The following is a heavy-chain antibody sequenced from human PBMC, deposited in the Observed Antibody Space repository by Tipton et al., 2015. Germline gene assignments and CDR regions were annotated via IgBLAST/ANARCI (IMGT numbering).Heavy chain of an antibody. CDR1: GFTFSDYY. J-gene: IGHJ5*02. Sequence: SLRLSCAASGFTFSDYYMSWIRQAPGKGLEWVSAISGSGGRTYYTDSVKGRFTISRDNSKNTVFLQMSNLRAEDTAEYYCARDPQTVVRGVDWFDLWGQGTLVTVSS. D-gene: IGHD3-10*01. CDR3: ARDPQTVVRGVDWFDL. CDR2: ISGSGGRT. V-gene: IGHV3-23*01.